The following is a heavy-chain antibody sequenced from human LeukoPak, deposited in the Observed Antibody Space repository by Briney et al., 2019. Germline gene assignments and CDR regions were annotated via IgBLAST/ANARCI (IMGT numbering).Heavy chain of an antibody. V-gene: IGHV3-66*02. CDR3: AATRYDFWSGYPY. J-gene: IGHJ4*02. D-gene: IGHD3-3*01. CDR1: GFTVSGNF. Sequence: SGGSLRLSCAASGFTVSGNFMTWVRQAPGKGLEWVSVIYNDGGTYYADSARGRFIISRDNSKNRLYLQMNSLRAEDTAVYYCAATRYDFWSGYPYWGQGALVTVSP. CDR2: IYNDGGT.